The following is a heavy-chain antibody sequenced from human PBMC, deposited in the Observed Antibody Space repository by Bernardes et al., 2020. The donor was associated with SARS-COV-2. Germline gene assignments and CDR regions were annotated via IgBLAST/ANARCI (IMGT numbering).Heavy chain of an antibody. CDR3: ARDGTRYYGSGSYLYYFDY. V-gene: IGHV6-1*01. CDR1: GDSVSSKSAA. CDR2: TFYRSKWSS. Sequence: SQTRSLTCAISGDSVSSKSAAWNWIRQSPSRGLEWLGRTFYRSKWSSEYAESVKGRITINPDTSRNQFSLQLNSVTPEDTAVYYCARDGTRYYGSGSYLYYFDYWGQGTLVTVSS. D-gene: IGHD3-10*01. J-gene: IGHJ4*02.